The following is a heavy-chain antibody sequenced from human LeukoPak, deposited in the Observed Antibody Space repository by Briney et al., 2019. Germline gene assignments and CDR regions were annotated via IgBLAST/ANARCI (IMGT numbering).Heavy chain of an antibody. D-gene: IGHD2-2*01. Sequence: SVKVSCKASGGTFSSYAISWVRQAPGQGLEWMGGIIPIFGTANYAQKFQGRVTITADESTSTAYMELSSLRSEDTAVYYCARDCSSTSCHFDYWGQGTLVTVSS. CDR3: ARDCSSTSCHFDY. V-gene: IGHV1-69*13. J-gene: IGHJ4*02. CDR2: IIPIFGTA. CDR1: GGTFSSYA.